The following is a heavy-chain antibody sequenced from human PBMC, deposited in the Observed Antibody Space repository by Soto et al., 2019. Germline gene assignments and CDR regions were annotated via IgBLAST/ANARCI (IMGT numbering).Heavy chain of an antibody. CDR1: GFTFSNAW. Sequence: ESGGGLVTPGGSLRLSCAASGFTFSNAWMNWVRQAPGKGLEWVGRIKSKTDGGTTDYAAPVKGRFTISRDDSKNTLYLQMNSLKTEDTAVYYCTTDPVTMIVVVPSSGWGQGTLVTVSS. CDR3: TTDPVTMIVVVPSSG. J-gene: IGHJ4*02. D-gene: IGHD3-22*01. V-gene: IGHV3-15*07. CDR2: IKSKTDGGTT.